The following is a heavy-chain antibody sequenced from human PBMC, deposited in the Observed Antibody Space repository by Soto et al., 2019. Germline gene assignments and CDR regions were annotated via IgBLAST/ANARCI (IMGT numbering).Heavy chain of an antibody. CDR3: TRLRGSEYYYYYGMDV. V-gene: IGHV3-73*01. D-gene: IGHD5-12*01. Sequence: EVQLVESGGGLVQPGGSLKLSCAASGFTFSGSAMHWVRQASGKGLEWVGRIRSKANSYATAYAASVKGRFTISRDDSKNTAYLQMNSLKTEDTAVYYCTRLRGSEYYYYYGMDVWGQGTTVTVSS. CDR1: GFTFSGSA. CDR2: IRSKANSYAT. J-gene: IGHJ6*02.